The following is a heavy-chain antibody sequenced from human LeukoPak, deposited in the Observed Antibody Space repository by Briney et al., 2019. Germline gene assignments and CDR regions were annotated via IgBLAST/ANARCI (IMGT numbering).Heavy chain of an antibody. Sequence: GGSLRLSCAASGFTFSSYWMSWVRQAPGKGLEWVSAISGSGGSTYYADSVKGRFTISRDNSKNTLYLQMNSLRAEDTAVYYCAKAGASGDYDFWSGYPPAYFDYWGQGTLVTASS. CDR3: AKAGASGDYDFWSGYPPAYFDY. D-gene: IGHD3-3*01. V-gene: IGHV3-23*01. CDR1: GFTFSSYW. J-gene: IGHJ4*02. CDR2: ISGSGGST.